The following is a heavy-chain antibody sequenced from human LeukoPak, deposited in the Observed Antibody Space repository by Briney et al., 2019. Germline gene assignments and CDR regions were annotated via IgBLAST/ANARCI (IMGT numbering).Heavy chain of an antibody. CDR3: ARDKQRITMVRGFQLAAFDI. Sequence: GGSLRPSCAASGFTFSSYSMNWVRQAPGKGLGWVSSISSSSSYIYYADSVKGRFTISRDNAKNSLYLQMNSLRAEDTAVYYCARDKQRITMVRGFQLAAFDIWGQGTMVTVSS. CDR2: ISSSSSYI. J-gene: IGHJ3*02. D-gene: IGHD3-10*01. V-gene: IGHV3-21*01. CDR1: GFTFSSYS.